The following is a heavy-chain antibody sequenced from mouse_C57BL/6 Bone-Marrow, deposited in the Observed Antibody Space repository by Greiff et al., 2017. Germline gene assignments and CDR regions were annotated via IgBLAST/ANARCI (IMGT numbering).Heavy chain of an antibody. J-gene: IGHJ3*01. CDR1: GYTFTDYY. CDR3: AREGYGSKP. D-gene: IGHD1-1*01. CDR2: INPNNGGT. V-gene: IGHV1-26*01. Sequence: EVQLQQSGPELVKPGASVKISCKASGYTFTDYYMNWVKQSHGKSLEWIGDINPNNGGTSYNQKFKGKATLTVDKSSSTAYMELRSLTSEDSAVYYCAREGYGSKPWGQGTLVTVSA.